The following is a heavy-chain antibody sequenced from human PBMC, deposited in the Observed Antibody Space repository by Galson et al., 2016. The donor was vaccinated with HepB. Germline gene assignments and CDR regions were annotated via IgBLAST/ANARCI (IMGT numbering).Heavy chain of an antibody. J-gene: IGHJ6*02. CDR2: IFNTGGT. CDR1: GDSINSTNW. D-gene: IGHD3-3*01. CDR3: ARRPITNFGVVRRNHYYGMDV. Sequence: ETLSLTCAVSGDSINSTNWWTWVRQSPSKGLEWIGEIFNTGGTNYNPSLNSRVTISVDKTKNQFSLKLSSVTAADTAVYYCARRPITNFGVVRRNHYYGMDVWGQGTTVTVSS. V-gene: IGHV4-4*02.